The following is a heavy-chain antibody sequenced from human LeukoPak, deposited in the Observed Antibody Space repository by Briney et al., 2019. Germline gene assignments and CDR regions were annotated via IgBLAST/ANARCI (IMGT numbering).Heavy chain of an antibody. CDR2: SSPEGNEK. CDR1: GFTFWIYW. CDR3: ARDGSGWSIY. Sequence: GVPLRLSCRASGFTFWIYWVSCLPRAPGKGREGVGNSSPEGNEKLYVDSVKGRFTIPRDNAKNALYLQKHSVRSEHTGVFFCARDGSGWSIYWGQGTLVTVSS. J-gene: IGHJ4*02. V-gene: IGHV3-7*01. D-gene: IGHD6-19*01.